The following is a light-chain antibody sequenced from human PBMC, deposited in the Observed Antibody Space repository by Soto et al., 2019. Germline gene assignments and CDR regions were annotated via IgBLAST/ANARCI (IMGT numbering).Light chain of an antibody. V-gene: IGKV1-8*01. CDR3: QQGYSMPLT. CDR2: AAS. J-gene: IGKJ4*01. CDR1: QGISSY. Sequence: AIRMTPSPSSLSASTGDRVTITCRASQGISSYLAWYQQKPGKAPKLLIYAASTLQSGVPSRFSGSGSGTDFTLTISSLQPEDFATYFCQQGYSMPLTFGGGTKVDIK.